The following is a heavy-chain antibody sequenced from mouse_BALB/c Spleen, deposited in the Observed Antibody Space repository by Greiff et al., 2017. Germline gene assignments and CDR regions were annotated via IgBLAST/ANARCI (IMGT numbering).Heavy chain of an antibody. CDR1: GFNIKDYY. CDR2: IDPENGDT. D-gene: IGHD1-1*01. Sequence: VQLQQSGAELVRPGASVKLSCTASGFNIKDYYMHWVKQRPEQGLEWIGWIDPENGDTEYAPKFQGKATMTADTSSNTAYLQLSSLTSEDTAVYYCNNYCGSAWFAYWGQGTLVTVSA. V-gene: IGHV14-4*02. CDR3: NNYCGSAWFAY. J-gene: IGHJ3*01.